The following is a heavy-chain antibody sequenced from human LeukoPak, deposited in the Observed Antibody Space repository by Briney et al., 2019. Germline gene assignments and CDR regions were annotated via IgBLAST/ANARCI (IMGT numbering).Heavy chain of an antibody. Sequence: GASVKVSCKASGYTFTGYYMHWVRQAPGQGLEWMGRINPNSGGTNYAQKFQGRVTMTRDTSISTAYMELSRLRSDDTAVYYCAIDPGGSWNDMDYWGQGTLVTVSS. J-gene: IGHJ4*02. CDR2: INPNSGGT. CDR1: GYTFTGYY. V-gene: IGHV1-2*06. CDR3: AIDPGGSWNDMDY. D-gene: IGHD1-1*01.